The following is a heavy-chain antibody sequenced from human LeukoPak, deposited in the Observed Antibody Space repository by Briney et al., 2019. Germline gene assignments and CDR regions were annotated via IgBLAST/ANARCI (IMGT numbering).Heavy chain of an antibody. J-gene: IGHJ4*02. CDR1: GFTVTSSY. Sequence: GGSLRLSCAASGFTVTSSYMRWVRQAPGKGLEWVSLIYSAIGGSTYYADSVKGRFTISRDNSKHTLYLQMNSLRSDDTAVYYCARGAAEVIDYWGQGTLVTVSS. V-gene: IGHV3-53*05. CDR2: IYSAIGGST. D-gene: IGHD6-25*01. CDR3: ARGAAEVIDY.